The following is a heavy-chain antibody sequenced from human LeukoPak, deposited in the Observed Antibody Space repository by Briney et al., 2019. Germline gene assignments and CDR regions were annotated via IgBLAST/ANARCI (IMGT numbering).Heavy chain of an antibody. CDR2: ISWDGGST. V-gene: IGHV3-43*01. CDR3: AKALYSSGWYYFDY. Sequence: GGSLRLSCAASGFTFDDYTMHWVRQAPGEGLEWVSLISWDGGSTYYADSVKGRFTISRDNSKNSLYLQMNSLRTEDTALYYCAKALYSSGWYYFDYWGQGTLVTVSS. J-gene: IGHJ4*02. D-gene: IGHD6-19*01. CDR1: GFTFDDYT.